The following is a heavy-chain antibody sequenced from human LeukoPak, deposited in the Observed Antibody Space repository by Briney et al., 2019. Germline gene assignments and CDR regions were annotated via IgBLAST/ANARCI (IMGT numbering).Heavy chain of an antibody. D-gene: IGHD2-21*02. CDR1: GFTFSDYY. CDR2: ISSSGSTI. Sequence: PGGSLRLSCAASGFTFSDYYMTWTRQAPGKGLEWVSCISSSGSTIFYADSVKGRFTISRDNAKSSLFLQMNSLRAEDTAVYYCARVNRVTAIQELDYWGQGTLVTVSS. V-gene: IGHV3-11*01. CDR3: ARVNRVTAIQELDY. J-gene: IGHJ4*02.